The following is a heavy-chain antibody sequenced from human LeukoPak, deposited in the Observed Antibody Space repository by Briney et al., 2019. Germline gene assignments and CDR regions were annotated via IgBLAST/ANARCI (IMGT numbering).Heavy chain of an antibody. V-gene: IGHV1-69*04. CDR2: ITPIVDIA. Sequence: SVEVSCKASGGSFSNYAFSWVRQAPGQGLEWMGRITPIVDIATYIQKFQGRVTITANKFTSTAYMELSSLTSEDTAVYYCASGLGFCSGSDCTNLVKDYYYGMNVWGQGTTVTVSS. D-gene: IGHD2-15*01. CDR1: GGSFSNYA. CDR3: ASGLGFCSGSDCTNLVKDYYYGMNV. J-gene: IGHJ6*02.